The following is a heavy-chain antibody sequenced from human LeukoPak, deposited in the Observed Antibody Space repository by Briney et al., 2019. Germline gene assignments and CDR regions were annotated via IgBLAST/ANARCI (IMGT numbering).Heavy chain of an antibody. V-gene: IGHV1-2*02. CDR3: ARDKRITMHRHLVDY. D-gene: IGHD3-10*01. Sequence: GASVKVSCKASGYTFTGYYMHWVRQAPGQGLEWMGWINPNSGGTNYAQKFQGRVTMTRDTSISTAYMELSRLRSDDTAVYYCARDKRITMHRHLVDYWGQGTLVTVSS. CDR1: GYTFTGYY. J-gene: IGHJ4*02. CDR2: INPNSGGT.